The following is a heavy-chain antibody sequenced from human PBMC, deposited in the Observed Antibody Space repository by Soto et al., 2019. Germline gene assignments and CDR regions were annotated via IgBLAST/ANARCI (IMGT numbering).Heavy chain of an antibody. CDR1: GFTFSSYA. CDR2: ISGSGGST. D-gene: IGHD2-2*01. J-gene: IGHJ5*02. Sequence: EVQLLESGGGLVQPGGSLRLSCAASGFTFSSYAKNWVRQATGKGLEWVSAISGSGGSTYYADSVKGRFTISRDNSKNTLYLQMNSLRAEDTAIYYCWGVVVVSTSSINWFDPWGQGTLVTVSS. CDR3: WGVVVVSTSSINWFDP. V-gene: IGHV3-23*01.